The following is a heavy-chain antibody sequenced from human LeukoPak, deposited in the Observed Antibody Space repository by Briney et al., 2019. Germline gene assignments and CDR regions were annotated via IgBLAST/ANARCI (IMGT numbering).Heavy chain of an antibody. CDR2: IYYSGST. CDR1: GGSISSSSYY. D-gene: IGHD2-21*02. CDR3: ASSIVVVTAIHPSFDY. V-gene: IGHV4-39*01. J-gene: IGHJ4*02. Sequence: PSETLSLTCTASGGSISSSSYYWGWIRQPPGKGLEWIGSIYYSGSTYYNPSLKSRVTISVDTSKNQFSLKLSSVTAADTAVYYCASSIVVVTAIHPSFDYWGQGTLVTVSS.